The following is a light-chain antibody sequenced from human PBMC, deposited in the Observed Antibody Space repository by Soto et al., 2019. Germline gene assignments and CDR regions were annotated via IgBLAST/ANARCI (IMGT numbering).Light chain of an antibody. J-gene: IGKJ1*01. CDR2: GAS. CDR3: QHHNSYSQT. CDR1: QSIRHY. V-gene: IGKV1-5*01. Sequence: DIQMTQSPPTLSASVGDRVTITCRASQSIRHYLAWYQQMPGKAPKLLIYGASTLQSGVPSRFSGSGSGTEFPPTISSLQPDDFGTYFCQHHNSYSQTFGQGTKVEIK.